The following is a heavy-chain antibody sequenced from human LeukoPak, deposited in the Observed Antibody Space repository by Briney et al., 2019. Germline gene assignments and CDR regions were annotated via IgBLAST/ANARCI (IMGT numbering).Heavy chain of an antibody. CDR1: AFIFSGHW. V-gene: IGHV3-7*03. J-gene: IGHJ4*02. CDR2: INQEGSEK. CDR3: ARGYGSGNYYRAVVDY. Sequence: GGSLRLSCEGSAFIFSGHWMNWVRQTPGKGLEWVANINQEGSEKYYVESVKGRFTISRDNAKRSLYLQMNSLRAEDTAVYYCARGYGSGNYYRAVVDYWGQGALVTVSS. D-gene: IGHD3-10*01.